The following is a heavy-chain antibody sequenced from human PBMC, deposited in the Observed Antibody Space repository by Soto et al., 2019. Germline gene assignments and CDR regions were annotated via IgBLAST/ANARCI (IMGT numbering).Heavy chain of an antibody. CDR3: ARVPTGRGDYDY. D-gene: IGHD3-10*01. J-gene: IGHJ4*02. Sequence: QVQLVQSGAEVKKPGASVKVSCKASGYTFTTYYMHWVRQVPGQGLEWMGIISPSDGSTTHAQRFQGRVTMTRDTSTSTAYMELSSLRSEDTAVYYCARVPTGRGDYDYWGQGTLVTVSA. CDR1: GYTFTTYY. CDR2: ISPSDGST. V-gene: IGHV1-46*01.